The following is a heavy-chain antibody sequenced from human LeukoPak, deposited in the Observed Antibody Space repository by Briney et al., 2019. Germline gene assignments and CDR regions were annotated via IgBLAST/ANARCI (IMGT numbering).Heavy chain of an antibody. CDR2: INPNSGGT. CDR1: GYTFTGYY. D-gene: IGHD6-6*01. V-gene: IGHV1-2*02. CDR3: ARVGVAAPGLDAFDI. Sequence: GASVKVSCKASGYTFTGYYMHWVRQAPGQGLEWMGWINPNSGGTNYAQKFQGRVTMTRDTSISTAYMELSRLRSDDTAVYYCARVGVAAPGLDAFDIWGQGAMVTVSS. J-gene: IGHJ3*02.